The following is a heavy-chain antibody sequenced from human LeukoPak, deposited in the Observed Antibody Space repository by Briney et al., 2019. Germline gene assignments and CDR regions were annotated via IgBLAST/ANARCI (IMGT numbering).Heavy chain of an antibody. Sequence: ASVKVSCKASGGTFSSYAISWVRQAPVQGLEWMGGIIPIFGTANYAQKFQGRVMITADESTSTAYMELSSLRSEDTAVYYCARRYYYGSGSYSFDYWGQGTLVTVSS. J-gene: IGHJ4*02. V-gene: IGHV1-69*13. CDR2: IIPIFGTA. CDR3: ARRYYYGSGSYSFDY. D-gene: IGHD3-10*01. CDR1: GGTFSSYA.